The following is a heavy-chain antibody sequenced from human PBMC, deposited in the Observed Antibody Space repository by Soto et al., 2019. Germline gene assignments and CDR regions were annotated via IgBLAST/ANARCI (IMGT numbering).Heavy chain of an antibody. V-gene: IGHV3-48*01. D-gene: IGHD3-16*01. J-gene: IGHJ3*02. CDR2: ISSGGLAI. CDR1: GFTFSGHS. Sequence: GGSLRLSCAASGFTFSGHSMNWVRQAPGKGLEWVSYISSGGLAIYYADSVEGRFTISRDNANNSLYLQMNSLRAEDTAAYYCARGYVTGRSAVDIWGQGTKVTVS. CDR3: ARGYVTGRSAVDI.